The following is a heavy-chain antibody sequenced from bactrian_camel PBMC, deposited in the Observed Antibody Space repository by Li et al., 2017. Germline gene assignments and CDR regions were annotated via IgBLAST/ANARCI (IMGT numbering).Heavy chain of an antibody. J-gene: IGHJ4*01. CDR3: KTDSRTCCTAGPCITVDDYTF. Sequence: HVQLVESGGGSVQAGGSLRPSCAASGSTNNINRMGWFRQAPGKDREGVAIINSDGSTSVADSVKGRFTISHDNSNAKNTVNLQMIDLEPEDTAMYYCKTDSRTCCTAGPCITVDDYTFWGQGTQVTVS. CDR1: GSTNNINR. V-gene: IGHV3S53*01. CDR2: INSDGST. D-gene: IGHD6*01.